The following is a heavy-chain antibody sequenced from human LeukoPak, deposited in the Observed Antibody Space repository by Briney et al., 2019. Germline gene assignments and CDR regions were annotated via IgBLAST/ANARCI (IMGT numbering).Heavy chain of an antibody. Sequence: SVKVSCKASGGTFSIYAISWVRQAPGQGHEWMGGIIPIFGTANYAQKFQGRVTITADESTSTAYMELSSLRSEDTAVYYCAKGYRSSTSCYTGTGWFDPWGQGTLVTVSS. CDR1: GGTFSIYA. CDR3: AKGYRSSTSCYTGTGWFDP. J-gene: IGHJ5*02. D-gene: IGHD2-2*02. CDR2: IIPIFGTA. V-gene: IGHV1-69*13.